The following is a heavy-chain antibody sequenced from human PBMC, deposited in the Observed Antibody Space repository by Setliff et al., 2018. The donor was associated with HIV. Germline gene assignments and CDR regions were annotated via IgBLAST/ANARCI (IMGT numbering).Heavy chain of an antibody. Sequence: PSETLSLTCTVSGGSIGSHYWSWIRQPPGKGLEWIGSIHYSGSTNYNPSLKSRVTISVDTSKNQFSLKLSSVTAADTALYFCAREAYFFASGTYYFDSWGQGTLVTV. CDR1: GGSIGSHY. V-gene: IGHV4-59*11. CDR2: IHYSGST. J-gene: IGHJ4*02. CDR3: AREAYFFASGTYYFDS. D-gene: IGHD3-10*01.